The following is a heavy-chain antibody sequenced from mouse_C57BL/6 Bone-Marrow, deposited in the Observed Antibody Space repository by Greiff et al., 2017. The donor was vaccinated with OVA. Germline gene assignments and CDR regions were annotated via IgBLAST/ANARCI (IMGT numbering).Heavy chain of an antibody. V-gene: IGHV1-54*01. CDR3: ARGFFAY. J-gene: IGHJ3*01. CDR2: INPGSGGT. CDR1: GYAFTNYL. Sequence: VKLMESGAELVRPGTSVKVSCKASGYAFTNYLIEWVKQRPGQGLEWIGVINPGSGGTNYNEKFKGKATLTADKSSSTAYMQLSSLTSEDSAVYFCARGFFAYWGQGTLVTVSA.